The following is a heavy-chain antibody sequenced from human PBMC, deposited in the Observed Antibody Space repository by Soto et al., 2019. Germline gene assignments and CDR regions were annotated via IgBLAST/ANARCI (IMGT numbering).Heavy chain of an antibody. V-gene: IGHV3-11*01. CDR2: ISSSGSTI. D-gene: IGHD4-17*01. CDR3: ARDPTRWTYAFDI. CDR1: GFTFSDYY. J-gene: IGHJ3*02. Sequence: PGGSLRLSCAASGFTFSDYYMSWIRQAPGKGLEWVSYISSSGSTIYYADSVKGRFTISRDNAKNSLYLQMNSLRAEDTAVYYCARDPTRWTYAFDIWGQGTMVTVSS.